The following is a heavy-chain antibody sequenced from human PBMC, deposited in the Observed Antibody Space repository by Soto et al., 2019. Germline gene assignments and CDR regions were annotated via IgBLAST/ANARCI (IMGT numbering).Heavy chain of an antibody. J-gene: IGHJ3*02. CDR2: IYYTGRT. V-gene: IGHV4-39*01. CDR3: ARIYSGYDDAGALDI. CDR1: GGSISSSAYF. D-gene: IGHD5-12*01. Sequence: QLQVQESGPGLVKPSETLSLTCTVSGGSISSSAYFWGWIRQPPGKGLEWIGNIYYTGRTSYNPSLKSRITISIDTSKNRFSLKLSSVTAADTSVYFCARIYSGYDDAGALDIWGQGTMVTVSS.